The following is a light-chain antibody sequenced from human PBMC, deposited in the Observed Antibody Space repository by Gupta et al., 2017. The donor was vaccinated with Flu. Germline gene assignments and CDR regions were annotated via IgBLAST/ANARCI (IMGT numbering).Light chain of an antibody. CDR1: QLGNKY. CDR3: QAWDSNTAV. CDR2: TDN. Sequence: PGKTASRTCSGDQLGNKYGNWDGQKPGQSPVLVIYTDNRRPPGIPERLSASNAGNIATLTIGGAQAVDEDEYFWQAWDSNTAVFGGGTKLTVL. J-gene: IGLJ3*02. V-gene: IGLV3-1*01.